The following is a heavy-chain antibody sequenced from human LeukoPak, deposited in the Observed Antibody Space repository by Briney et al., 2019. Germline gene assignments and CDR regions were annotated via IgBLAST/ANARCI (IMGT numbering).Heavy chain of an antibody. Sequence: GASVKVSCKASGDSFSSFGISWVRQAPGQGLEWMGWINPNSGGTNYAQKFQGWVTMTRDTSISTAYMELSRLRSDDTAVYYCARGIAVAGQDGMDVWGQGTTVTVSS. J-gene: IGHJ6*02. CDR3: ARGIAVAGQDGMDV. V-gene: IGHV1-2*04. D-gene: IGHD6-19*01. CDR2: INPNSGGT. CDR1: GDSFSSFG.